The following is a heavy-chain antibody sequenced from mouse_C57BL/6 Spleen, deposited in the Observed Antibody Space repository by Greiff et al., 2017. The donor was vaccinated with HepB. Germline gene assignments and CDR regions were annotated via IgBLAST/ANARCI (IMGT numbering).Heavy chain of an antibody. J-gene: IGHJ2*01. D-gene: IGHD1-1*01. CDR2: IDPSDSYT. Sequence: VQLQQPGAELVKPGASVKLSCKASGYTFTSYWMQWVKQRPGQGLEWIGEIDPSDSYTNYNQKFKGKATLTVDTSSSTAYMQLSSLTSEDSAVYYCARIPITTVVAGFDYWGQGTTLTVSS. CDR1: GYTFTSYW. CDR3: ARIPITTVVAGFDY. V-gene: IGHV1-50*01.